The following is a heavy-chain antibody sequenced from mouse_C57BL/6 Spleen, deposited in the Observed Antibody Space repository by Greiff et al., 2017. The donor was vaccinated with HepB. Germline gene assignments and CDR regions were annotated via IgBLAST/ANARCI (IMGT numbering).Heavy chain of an antibody. Sequence: EVQLQQSGPVLVKPGASVKMSCKASGYTFTDYYMNWVKQSHGKSLVWIGVINPYNGGTSYNQKFKGKATLTVDKSSSTAYMELNSLTSEESAVYYCVVTTRGDAMDYWGQGTSVTVSS. CDR3: VVTTRGDAMDY. CDR1: GYTFTDYY. V-gene: IGHV1-19*01. D-gene: IGHD2-2*01. J-gene: IGHJ4*01. CDR2: INPYNGGT.